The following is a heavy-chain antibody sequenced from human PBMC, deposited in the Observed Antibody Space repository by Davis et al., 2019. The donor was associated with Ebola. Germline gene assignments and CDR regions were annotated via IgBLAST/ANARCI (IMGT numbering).Heavy chain of an antibody. CDR2: IRSKANSYAT. Sequence: GESLKISCAASGFTFSGSSMHWVRQASGKGLEWVGHIRSKANSYATAYGASVKGRFTISSDDSKNTAYLQMNSLKTEDTAVYYRTTQGNIVATGHNYWGQGTLVTVSS. V-gene: IGHV3-73*01. D-gene: IGHD5-12*01. J-gene: IGHJ4*02. CDR3: TTQGNIVATGHNY. CDR1: GFTFSGSS.